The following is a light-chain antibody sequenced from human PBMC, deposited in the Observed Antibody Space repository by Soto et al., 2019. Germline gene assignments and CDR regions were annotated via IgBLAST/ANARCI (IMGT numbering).Light chain of an antibody. V-gene: IGKV3-20*01. CDR1: QSVTRDY. Sequence: EIVLMQSPGTLSLSPGERATLSCRASQSVTRDYLAWYRQKPGQTPRLLLYGASSRATGIPDRFSGSGSGTDFTLTISRLEPEDFAVYYCQQYGDSPPFTFGQGTNLEIK. CDR2: GAS. J-gene: IGKJ2*01. CDR3: QQYGDSPPFT.